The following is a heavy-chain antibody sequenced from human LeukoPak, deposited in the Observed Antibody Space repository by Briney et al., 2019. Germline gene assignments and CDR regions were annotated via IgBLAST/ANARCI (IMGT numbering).Heavy chain of an antibody. Sequence: SGTLSLTCAVSGGSISSSKWWSWVRQPPGKGLEWIGKIYHSGSTNYNPSLKSRVTISVDKSKDQFSLKLSSVTAADTAVYYCASYGSGSRFDYWGQGTLVTVSS. CDR1: GGSISSSKW. J-gene: IGHJ4*02. D-gene: IGHD3-10*01. V-gene: IGHV4-4*02. CDR3: ASYGSGSRFDY. CDR2: IYHSGST.